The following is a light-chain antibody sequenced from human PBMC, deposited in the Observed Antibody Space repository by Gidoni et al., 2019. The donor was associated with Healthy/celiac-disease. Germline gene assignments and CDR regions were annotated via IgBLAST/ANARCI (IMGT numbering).Light chain of an antibody. CDR2: DAS. CDR1: QSISNW. CDR3: QQYNSYPWT. Sequence: DIQMTQSPSTLSASVGDRVTITCRASQSISNWLDWYQQKQGKAPKILIYDASSLESGVPSRFRGSGSGTEFTLTISSLQTDDFATYYCQQYNSYPWTCGQGTKVEIK. J-gene: IGKJ1*01. V-gene: IGKV1-5*01.